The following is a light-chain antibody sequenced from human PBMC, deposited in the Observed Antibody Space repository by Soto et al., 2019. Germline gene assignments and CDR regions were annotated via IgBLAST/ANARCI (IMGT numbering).Light chain of an antibody. CDR1: SSDVGGYNY. CDR3: STYTSSSTLGV. CDR2: DVS. V-gene: IGLV2-14*01. J-gene: IGLJ2*01. Sequence: QSALTQSASVSGSPGQSITISCTGTSSDVGGYNYVSWYQQHPGKAPKLMIYDVSNRPSGVSNRFSGSKSGNTASPTIPELHAEDEADYYCSTYTSSSTLGVFGGGTKITVL.